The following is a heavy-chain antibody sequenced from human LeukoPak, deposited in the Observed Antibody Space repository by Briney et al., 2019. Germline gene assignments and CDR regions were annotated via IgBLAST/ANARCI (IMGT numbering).Heavy chain of an antibody. J-gene: IGHJ3*02. CDR1: GFTFSNHV. D-gene: IGHD3-22*01. V-gene: IGHV3-30*04. CDR3: ARDGSDSSGAFDAFDI. Sequence: PGGSLRLSCAASGFTFSNHVMHWVRQSPGKGLEWVAVISSDGSMKYYADSVKGRFTISRDNSKNTLYLQMNSLRAEDTAVYYCARDGSDSSGAFDAFDIWGQGTMVTVSS. CDR2: ISSDGSMK.